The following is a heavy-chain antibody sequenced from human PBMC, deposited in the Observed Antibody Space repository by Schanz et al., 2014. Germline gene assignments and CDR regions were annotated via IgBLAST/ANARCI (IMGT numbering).Heavy chain of an antibody. CDR1: GGTFSSYT. CDR3: AGTYCSSASCYTGYYYMDV. D-gene: IGHD2-2*02. Sequence: QVQLVQSEAEVKKPGSSVKVSCKASGGTFSSYTISWVRQAPGQGLEWMGRIIPILGIANYAQNFQGRVTITADKSTSTPYMQLTSLRSEDTAVYYCAGTYCSSASCYTGYYYMDVWGKGTTVTVSS. CDR2: IIPILGIA. J-gene: IGHJ6*03. V-gene: IGHV1-69*02.